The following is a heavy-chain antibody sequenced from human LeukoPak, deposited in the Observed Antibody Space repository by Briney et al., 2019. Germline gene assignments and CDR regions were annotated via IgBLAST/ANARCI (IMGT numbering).Heavy chain of an antibody. CDR3: ATVKLLRRHTATRFDY. J-gene: IGHJ4*02. CDR2: FDPEDGET. V-gene: IGHV1-24*01. Sequence: ASVKVSCKVSGYTLTELSMHWVRQAPGKGLEWMGGFDPEDGETIYAQKFQGRVTMTKDTSTDTAYMELSSLRSEDTAVYYCATVKLLRRHTATRFDYWGQGTLVTVSS. D-gene: IGHD1-26*01. CDR1: GYTLTELS.